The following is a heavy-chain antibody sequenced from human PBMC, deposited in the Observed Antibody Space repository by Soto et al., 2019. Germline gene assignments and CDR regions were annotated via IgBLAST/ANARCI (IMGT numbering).Heavy chain of an antibody. CDR2: IDPSDSYT. J-gene: IGHJ5*02. CDR1: GYSFTSYW. CDR3: ADHGGGVLNWLAP. D-gene: IGHD2-8*02. V-gene: IGHV5-10-1*01. Sequence: GESLKISCKGSGYSFTSYWISWVRQMPGKGLEWMGRIDPSDSYTNYSPSFQGHVTISADKSISTAYLQWSSLKASDTAMFYCADHGGGVLNWLAPWGKGTLVPVSP.